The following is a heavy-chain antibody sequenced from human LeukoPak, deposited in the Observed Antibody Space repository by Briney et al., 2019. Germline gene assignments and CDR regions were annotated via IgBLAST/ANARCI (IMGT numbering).Heavy chain of an antibody. CDR3: ARVIGKYSSGWYLDH. D-gene: IGHD6-19*01. CDR2: INSDGSST. CDR1: GCTFSSYW. V-gene: IGHV3-74*01. Sequence: GGSLRLSCAVSGCTFSSYWIYWVRQVPGQGLVWVSRINSDGSSTSYADSVKGRFTVSRDNAKNTLYLQMNSLRAEDTAVYFCARVIGKYSSGWYLDHWGQGTLVTVSS. J-gene: IGHJ4*02.